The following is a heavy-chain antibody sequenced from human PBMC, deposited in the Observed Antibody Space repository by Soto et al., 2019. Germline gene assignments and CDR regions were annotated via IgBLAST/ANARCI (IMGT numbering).Heavy chain of an antibody. CDR1: GYTFTGHY. CDR3: AREPMVRAAHGFDI. V-gene: IGHV1-2*02. Sequence: ASVKVSCKASGYTFTGHYMHWVRQAPGQGLEWMGWINPNSVGTNYAQKFQGRVTMTRDTSISTAYMELSRLRSDDTAVYYCAREPMVRAAHGFDIWGQGTMVTVS. D-gene: IGHD3-10*01. CDR2: INPNSVGT. J-gene: IGHJ3*02.